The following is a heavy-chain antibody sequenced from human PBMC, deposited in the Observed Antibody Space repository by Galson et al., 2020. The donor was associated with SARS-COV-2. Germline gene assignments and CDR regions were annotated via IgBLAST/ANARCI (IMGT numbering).Heavy chain of an antibody. D-gene: IGHD3-9*01. CDR2: IDWDDDK. V-gene: IGHV2-70*11. Sequence: VSGPTLVKPTQTLTLTCTFSGFSLSTSGMCVSWIRQPPGKALEWLARIDWDDDKYYSTSLKTRLTISKDTSKNQVVLTMTNMDPVDTATHYCARTHDDILTGYYYAFDYWGQGTLVTVSS. CDR1: GFSLSTSGMC. CDR3: ARTHDDILTGYYYAFDY. J-gene: IGHJ4*02.